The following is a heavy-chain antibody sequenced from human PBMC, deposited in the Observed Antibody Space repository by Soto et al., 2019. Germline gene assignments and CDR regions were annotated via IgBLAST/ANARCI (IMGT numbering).Heavy chain of an antibody. D-gene: IGHD3-22*01. CDR1: GFTFSSYA. J-gene: IGHJ6*04. Sequence: GGSLSLSCAASGFTFSSYAMSWVRQAPGQGLEWVSAISGSGGSTYYADSVKRRCSIARDNSKSTLYLEMSSLSAEDTAVYYCAYFWVGPYDHVYYYGKDVTSERTTVSVSS. CDR2: ISGSGGST. CDR3: AYFWVGPYDHVYYYGKDV. V-gene: IGHV3-23*01.